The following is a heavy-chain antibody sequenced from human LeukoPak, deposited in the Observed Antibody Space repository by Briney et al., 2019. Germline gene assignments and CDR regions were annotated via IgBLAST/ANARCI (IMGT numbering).Heavy chain of an antibody. Sequence: SETLSLTCAVSGGSISSGGYSWSWIRQPPGKGLEWIGYIYHSGSTYYNPSLKSRVTISVDRSKNQFSLKLSSVTAADTAVYYCSGYPLPDPWGQGTLVTVSS. J-gene: IGHJ5*02. CDR1: GGSISSGGYS. D-gene: IGHD3-22*01. CDR2: IYHSGST. V-gene: IGHV4-30-2*01. CDR3: SGYPLPDP.